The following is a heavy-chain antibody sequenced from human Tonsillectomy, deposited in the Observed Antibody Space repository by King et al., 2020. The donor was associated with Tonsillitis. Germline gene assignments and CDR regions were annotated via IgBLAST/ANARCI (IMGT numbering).Heavy chain of an antibody. CDR1: GGSISSSYYY. CDR2: IYYSGST. CDR3: ARQLVTGDYFDF. J-gene: IGHJ4*02. Sequence: QLQESGPGLVKPSETLSVICTVSGGSISSSYYYWGWLRQPPGKGLEWIGSIYYSGSTFYNPSLKSRLTISADTSKNQFPLKLSSVTAADTAVYYCARQLVTGDYFDFWGQGTLVTVSS. D-gene: IGHD2-21*02. V-gene: IGHV4-39*01.